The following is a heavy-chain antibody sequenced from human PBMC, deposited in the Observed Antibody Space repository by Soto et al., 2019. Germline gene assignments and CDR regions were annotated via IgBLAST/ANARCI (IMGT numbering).Heavy chain of an antibody. D-gene: IGHD3-10*01. V-gene: IGHV3-72*01. CDR1: GFTFSDPY. J-gene: IGHJ6*02. CDR3: ATFRGRDGGGMDV. Sequence: GGSLRLSCVASGFTFSDPYMDWVRQAPGKGLEWVGRTRNKANSYTTEYAASVKGRFTISRDDSKNSLYLQMNSLKTEDTAVYYCATFRGRDGGGMDVWGQGTTVTVSS. CDR2: TRNKANSYTT.